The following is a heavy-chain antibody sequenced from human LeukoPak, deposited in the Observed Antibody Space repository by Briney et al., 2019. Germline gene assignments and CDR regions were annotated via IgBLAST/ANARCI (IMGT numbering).Heavy chain of an antibody. Sequence: SGGSLRLSCAASGFTFSSYAMSWVRQAPGKGLEWVSAIIGSGSSTYYAASVKGRFTISRDNSKNTLFLQMNSLRAEDTAVYYCAKDRAQQLVLDFWGQGTLVTVSS. D-gene: IGHD6-13*01. V-gene: IGHV3-23*01. CDR3: AKDRAQQLVLDF. CDR2: IIGSGSST. J-gene: IGHJ4*02. CDR1: GFTFSSYA.